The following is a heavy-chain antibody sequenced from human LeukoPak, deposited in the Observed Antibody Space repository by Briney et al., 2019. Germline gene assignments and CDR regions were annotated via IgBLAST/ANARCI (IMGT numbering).Heavy chain of an antibody. Sequence: PSEALSLTCTVSGGSISSYYWSWIRQPPGKGLEWIGYIYYSGSTNYNPSLKSRVTISVDTSKNQFSLKLSSVTAADTAAYYCARVKYYYDSSGYSQNFDYWGQGTLVTVSS. D-gene: IGHD3-22*01. J-gene: IGHJ4*02. CDR1: GGSISSYY. CDR3: ARVKYYYDSSGYSQNFDY. CDR2: IYYSGST. V-gene: IGHV4-59*01.